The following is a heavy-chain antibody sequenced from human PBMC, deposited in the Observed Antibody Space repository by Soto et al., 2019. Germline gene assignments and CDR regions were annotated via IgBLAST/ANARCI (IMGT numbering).Heavy chain of an antibody. CDR3: ARAAGTWIQLWLLNYFDY. Sequence: GVSLRRSCPASGFTFSSYWMSWARQAPGKGLEWVANIKQDGSEKYYVDSVKGRFTISRDNAKNSLYLQMNSLRAEDTAVYYCARAAGTWIQLWLLNYFDYWGQGTLVTVSS. CDR1: GFTFSSYW. D-gene: IGHD5-18*01. J-gene: IGHJ4*02. V-gene: IGHV3-7*01. CDR2: IKQDGSEK.